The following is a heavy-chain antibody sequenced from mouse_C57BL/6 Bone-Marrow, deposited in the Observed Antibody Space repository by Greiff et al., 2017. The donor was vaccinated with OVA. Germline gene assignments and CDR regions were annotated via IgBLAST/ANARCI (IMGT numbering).Heavy chain of an antibody. CDR3: TTGLLLRYWYFDV. CDR2: IDPEDGDT. CDR1: GFNIKDYY. V-gene: IGHV14-1*01. D-gene: IGHD1-1*01. J-gene: IGHJ1*03. Sequence: VQLQQSGAELVRPGASVKLSCTASGFNIKDYYMHWVKQRPEQGLEWIGRIDPEDGDTEYAPKFQGKATMTADTSSNTAYLQLSSLTSEDTAVYYCTTGLLLRYWYFDVWGTGTTVTVSS.